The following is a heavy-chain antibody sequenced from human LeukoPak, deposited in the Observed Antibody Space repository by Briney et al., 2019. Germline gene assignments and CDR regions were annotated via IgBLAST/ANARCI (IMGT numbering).Heavy chain of an antibody. CDR2: TRFDGSIK. CDR1: GFIFSHYG. Sequence: PGRSLRLSCAASGFIFSHYGMHWVRQAPGKGLEWVAVTRFDGSIKQYADSVKGRFTISRDDSKNTLYLQMNFLKSEDTAVYYCARWGGTRQYYFDYWGQGTLVTVSS. D-gene: IGHD1-1*01. J-gene: IGHJ4*02. CDR3: ARWGGTRQYYFDY. V-gene: IGHV3-33*01.